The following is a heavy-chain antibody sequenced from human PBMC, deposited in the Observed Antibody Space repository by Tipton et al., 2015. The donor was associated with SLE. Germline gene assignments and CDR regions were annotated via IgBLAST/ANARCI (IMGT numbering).Heavy chain of an antibody. V-gene: IGHV3-7*01. CDR2: INPQGSDT. CDR1: GSVSQYSFGGLW. Sequence: SLRLSCIASGSVSQYSFGGLWMTWVRQAPGKGLEWVANINPQGSDTYYVASVKGRFTVSRDNAKNSLYLQMNSLRVEDTAVYYCAREDHSTYIYWGQGTLVTVSS. CDR3: AREDHSTYIY. D-gene: IGHD4-11*01. J-gene: IGHJ4*02.